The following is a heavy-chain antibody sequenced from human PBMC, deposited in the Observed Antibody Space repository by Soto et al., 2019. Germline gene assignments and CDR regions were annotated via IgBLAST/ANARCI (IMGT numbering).Heavy chain of an antibody. CDR2: ISSSGSTI. D-gene: IGHD6-6*01. V-gene: IGHV3-48*03. J-gene: IGHJ4*02. Sequence: PGGSLRLSCAASGFTFSSYEMNWVRQAPGKGLEWVSYISSSGSTIYYADSVKGRLTISRDNAKNSLYLQMNSLRAEDTAVYYCARDPNRYIAARPDYFDYWGQGTLVTVSS. CDR1: GFTFSSYE. CDR3: ARDPNRYIAARPDYFDY.